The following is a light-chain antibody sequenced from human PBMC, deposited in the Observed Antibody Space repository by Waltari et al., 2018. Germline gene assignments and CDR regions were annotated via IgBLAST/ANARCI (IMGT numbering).Light chain of an antibody. CDR1: SGHSNNI. V-gene: IGLV4-69*01. J-gene: IGLJ3*02. Sequence: QLVVTQSPSASASLGASVKLTCTLSSGHSNNIIAWLQQRPGKGPRYLMKVNSDGSHIRGDEIPDRFSGSSSGAERYLTISSLQSEDEADYYGQTGGHGTWVFGGGTKLTVL. CDR3: QTGGHGTWV. CDR2: VNSDGSH.